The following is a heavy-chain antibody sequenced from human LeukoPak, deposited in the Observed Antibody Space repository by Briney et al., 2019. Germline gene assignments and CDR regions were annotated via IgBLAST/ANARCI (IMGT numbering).Heavy chain of an antibody. D-gene: IGHD2-15*01. CDR3: AKDVTPGENVNDC. CDR2: INSNSGGT. J-gene: IGHJ4*02. Sequence: ASVKVSCKASGYTFTGYYLHWVRQAPGQGPEWMGWINSNSGGTNYAQKFQGRATMTRDTSITTAYMELSGLRPDDTAVYYCAKDVTPGENVNDCWGQGTLVTVSS. CDR1: GYTFTGYY. V-gene: IGHV1-2*02.